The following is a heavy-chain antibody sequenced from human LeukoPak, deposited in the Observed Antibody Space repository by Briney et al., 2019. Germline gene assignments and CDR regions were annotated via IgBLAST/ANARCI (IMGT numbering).Heavy chain of an antibody. J-gene: IGHJ5*02. D-gene: IGHD3-9*01. CDR2: IIPIFGTA. CDR1: GGTFSSYA. CDR3: ARVALYYDILTGEFDP. V-gene: IGHV1-69*01. Sequence: GSSVKVSCKASGGTFSSYAISWVRQAPGRGLEWMGGIIPIFGTANYAQKFQGRVTITADESTSTAYMELSSLRSEDTAVYYCARVALYYDILTGEFDPWGQGTLVTVSS.